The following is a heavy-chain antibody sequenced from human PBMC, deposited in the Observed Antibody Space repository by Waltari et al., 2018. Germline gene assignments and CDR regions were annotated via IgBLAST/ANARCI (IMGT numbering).Heavy chain of an antibody. D-gene: IGHD3-10*01. CDR3: ARMYYYDYYYGMDV. CDR2: VYYRGTT. J-gene: IGHJ6*02. Sequence: QVQLQESGPGLVKSSETLSLTCSVSGGSLRDHFWSWVRQSPGKGLVWSGNVYYRGTTSYNPSLKSRVTISIDTSKNQFSLKLNSVTAADTAIYYCARMYYYDYYYGMDVWGQGTTVIVSS. CDR1: GGSLRDHF. V-gene: IGHV4-59*11.